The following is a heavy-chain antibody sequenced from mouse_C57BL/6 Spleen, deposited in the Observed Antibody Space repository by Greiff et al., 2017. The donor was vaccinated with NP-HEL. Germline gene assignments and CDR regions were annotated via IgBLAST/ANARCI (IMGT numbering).Heavy chain of an antibody. V-gene: IGHV1-82*01. Sequence: QVQLKQSGPELVKPGASVKISCKASGYAFSSSWMNWVKQRPGKGLEWIGRIYPGDGDTNYNGKFKGKATLTADKSSSTAYMQLSSLTSEDSAVYFCARSNGYNAMDYWGQGTSVTVSS. J-gene: IGHJ4*01. CDR2: IYPGDGDT. D-gene: IGHD2-2*01. CDR3: ARSNGYNAMDY. CDR1: GYAFSSSW.